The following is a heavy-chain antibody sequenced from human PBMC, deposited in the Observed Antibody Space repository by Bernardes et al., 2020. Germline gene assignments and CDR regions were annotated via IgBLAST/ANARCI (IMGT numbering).Heavy chain of an antibody. D-gene: IGHD5-18*01. V-gene: IGHV5-51*01. J-gene: IGHJ3*02. CDR3: ARGHGYHYGVDNFDI. CDR2: MYPGDSDT. Sequence: GESLKISCQGSGYSFTKYLIGWVRQLPGQGLEWMGIMYPGDSDTRYSPSFQGQVTISADKSISTAYLQWSSLKASDTALFYCARGHGYHYGVDNFDIWGQGTMVTVSS. CDR1: GYSFTKYL.